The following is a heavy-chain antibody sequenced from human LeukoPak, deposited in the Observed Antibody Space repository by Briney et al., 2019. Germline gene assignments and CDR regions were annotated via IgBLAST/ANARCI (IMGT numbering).Heavy chain of an antibody. CDR2: ISSSSRYI. V-gene: IGHV3-21*01. J-gene: IGHJ4*02. CDR3: ARDLSVGSKPDLGFDY. Sequence: GGSLRLSCVASGFTLSSYNMSWVRQAPGKGLEWVSSISSSSRYIYYTDSVKGRFTISRDNAKNSLYLQMNSLRAEDTAVYYCARDLSVGSKPDLGFDYWGQGTLVTVSS. D-gene: IGHD1-26*01. CDR1: GFTLSSYN.